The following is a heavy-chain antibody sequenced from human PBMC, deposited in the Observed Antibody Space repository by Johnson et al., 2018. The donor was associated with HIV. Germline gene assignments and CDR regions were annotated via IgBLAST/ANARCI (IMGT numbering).Heavy chain of an antibody. CDR3: TTDPWWNGYHAFDV. V-gene: IGHV3-66*01. CDR1: GFTVSGNY. D-gene: IGHD1-1*01. J-gene: IGHJ3*01. Sequence: VQLVESGGGVVQPGGSLRLSCVASGFTVSGNYMSWVRQAPGKGLEWVSVMYSGGSTYYADSVKGRFTISRDNSKNTLYLQMNSLKTEDTAMYYCTTDPWWNGYHAFDVWGQGTMVTVSS. CDR2: MYSGGST.